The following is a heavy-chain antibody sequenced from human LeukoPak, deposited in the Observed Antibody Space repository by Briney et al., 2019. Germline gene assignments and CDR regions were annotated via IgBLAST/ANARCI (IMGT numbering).Heavy chain of an antibody. Sequence: SVKVSCKASGYTFTSYDINWVRQATGQGLEWMGGIIPIFGTANYAQKFQGRVTITADESTSTAYMELSSLRSEDTAVYYCARDNDYGQENWFDPWGQGTLVTVSS. V-gene: IGHV1-69*13. CDR2: IIPIFGTA. J-gene: IGHJ5*02. CDR1: GYTFTSYD. CDR3: ARDNDYGQENWFDP. D-gene: IGHD4-17*01.